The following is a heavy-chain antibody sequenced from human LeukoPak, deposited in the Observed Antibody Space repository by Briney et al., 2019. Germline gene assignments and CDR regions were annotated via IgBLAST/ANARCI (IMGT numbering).Heavy chain of an antibody. J-gene: IGHJ4*02. CDR1: GGLISISTYY. D-gene: IGHD6-19*01. Sequence: PSETLSLTCTVSGGLISISTYYWGWIRQPPGKGLEWIGSIYYSGTTHYNPSLKSRVTISVDTSKNQFSLKLSSVTAADTAVYYCASNTYIAVAGAGGLGYWGQGTLVTVSS. CDR3: ASNTYIAVAGAGGLGY. CDR2: IYYSGTT. V-gene: IGHV4-39*07.